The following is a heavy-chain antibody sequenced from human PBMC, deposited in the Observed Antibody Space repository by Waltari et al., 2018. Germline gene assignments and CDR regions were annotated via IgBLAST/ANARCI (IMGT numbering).Heavy chain of an antibody. CDR1: GFPFSSYG. Sequence: QVQLVASGGGAVKPGRSVRLSCEASGFPFSSYGIHWVRQAPGKGLEWVAVISYDGRNKYYADSVKGRFTISRDNSKNTLYLQMNSLRAEDTAVYYCAKRGKMRAFDIWGQGTMVTVSS. V-gene: IGHV3-30*18. D-gene: IGHD6-13*01. J-gene: IGHJ3*02. CDR2: ISYDGRNK. CDR3: AKRGKMRAFDI.